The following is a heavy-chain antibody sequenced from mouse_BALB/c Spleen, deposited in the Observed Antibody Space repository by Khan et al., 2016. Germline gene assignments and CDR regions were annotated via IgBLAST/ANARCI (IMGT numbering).Heavy chain of an antibody. Sequence: QIQLVQSGPELKKPGETVKISCKASGYTFTNSGMNWVKQAPGKGLKWVGWINTYTGEPTYAADFKGRFAFSLETSASTAYLQINNLKNEDMTTYFCARGAMVTTGWYFDVWGAGTTVTVSS. J-gene: IGHJ1*01. CDR3: ARGAMVTTGWYFDV. CDR2: INTYTGEP. V-gene: IGHV9-1*02. D-gene: IGHD2-2*01. CDR1: GYTFTNSG.